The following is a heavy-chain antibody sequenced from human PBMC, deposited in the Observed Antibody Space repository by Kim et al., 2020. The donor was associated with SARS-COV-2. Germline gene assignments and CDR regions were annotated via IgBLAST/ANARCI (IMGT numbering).Heavy chain of an antibody. CDR3: AGRGPLLWFSL. J-gene: IGHJ4*02. CDR1: GGSISSYY. D-gene: IGHD3-10*01. Sequence: SETLSLTCTVSGGSISSYYWSWIRQPPGKGLEWIGYIYYSGSTNYNPSLKSRVTISVDTSKNQFSLKLSSVTAADTAVYYCAGRGPLLWFSLWGQGTLVTVSS. V-gene: IGHV4-59*13. CDR2: IYYSGST.